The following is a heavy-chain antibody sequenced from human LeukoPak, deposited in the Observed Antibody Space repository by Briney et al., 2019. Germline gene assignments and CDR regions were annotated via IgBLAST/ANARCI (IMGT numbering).Heavy chain of an antibody. Sequence: GGSLRLPCAGSGFTFGGYGMHWFRQTPGKGLEWVAVKGRFTISRDNSKNTMSVQMDDLRAEDTAVYYCTRYNNDHFDYWGQGTLVTVSS. J-gene: IGHJ4*02. D-gene: IGHD1-14*01. V-gene: IGHV3-33*01. CDR3: TRYNNDHFDY. CDR1: GFTFGGYG.